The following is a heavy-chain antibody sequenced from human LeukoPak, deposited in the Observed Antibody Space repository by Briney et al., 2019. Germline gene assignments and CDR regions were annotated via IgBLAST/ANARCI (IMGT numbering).Heavy chain of an antibody. D-gene: IGHD3-22*01. CDR2: ISGSGGST. J-gene: IGHJ3*02. CDR1: GFTFSSYA. CDR3: ARGWDYDSSGYYSIDAFDI. V-gene: IGHV3-23*01. Sequence: PGGSLRLSCAASGFTFSSYAMSWVRQAPGKGLEWVSAISGSGGSTYYADSVKGRFTISRDNSKNTLYLQMNSLRAEDTAVYYCARGWDYDSSGYYSIDAFDIWGQGTMATVSS.